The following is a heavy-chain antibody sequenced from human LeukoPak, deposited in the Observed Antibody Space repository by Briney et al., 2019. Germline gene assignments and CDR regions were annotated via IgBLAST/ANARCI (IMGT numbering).Heavy chain of an antibody. CDR1: GFTFSTYW. D-gene: IGHD2-15*01. J-gene: IGHJ4*02. CDR3: ARDTSYCSGGSCYNY. CDR2: ISYDGSNK. Sequence: GGSLRLSCTAFGFTFSTYWMSWVRQAPGKGLEWVAVISYDGSNKYYADSVKGRFTISRDNSKNTLYLQMNSLRAEDTAVYYCARDTSYCSGGSCYNYWGQGTLVTVSS. V-gene: IGHV3-30*14.